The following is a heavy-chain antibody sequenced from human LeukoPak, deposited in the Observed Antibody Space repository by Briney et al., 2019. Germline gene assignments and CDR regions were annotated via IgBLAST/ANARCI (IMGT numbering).Heavy chain of an antibody. D-gene: IGHD1-26*01. CDR1: GFTFRAYT. V-gene: IGHV3-21*06. J-gene: IGHJ4*02. CDR3: ARDGSYYGQYYFDY. Sequence: GGSLRLSCVTSGFTFRAYTMNWVRQAPGKGLEWVASITSTSSYIYHADSLRGRFTISRDNDENSLFLQMDSLRAEDTAVYYCARDGSYYGQYYFDYWGQGTLVTVSS. CDR2: ITSTSSYI.